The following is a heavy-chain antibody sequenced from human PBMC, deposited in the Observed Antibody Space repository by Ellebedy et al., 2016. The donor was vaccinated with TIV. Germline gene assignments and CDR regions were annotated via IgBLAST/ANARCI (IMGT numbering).Heavy chain of an antibody. CDR2: IYQDGSDE. CDR1: GFSFRSYW. D-gene: IGHD4-17*01. J-gene: IGHJ5*02. Sequence: GGSLRLSCAASGFSFRSYWMSWVRQVPGKGLEWVASIYQDGSDEYYVDSVKGRFTISRDNDNKALFLQMNSLRVEDTAVYYCARRGSYGDYAVQINSWFDRWGRGTLVTVSS. V-gene: IGHV3-7*01. CDR3: ARRGSYGDYAVQINSWFDR.